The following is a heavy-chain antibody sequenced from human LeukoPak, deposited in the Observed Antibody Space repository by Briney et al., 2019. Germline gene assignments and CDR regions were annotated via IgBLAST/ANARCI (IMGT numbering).Heavy chain of an antibody. V-gene: IGHV3-7*01. CDR1: GFTFSRYW. CDR3: AKDRSLYRGGLFDY. J-gene: IGHJ4*02. Sequence: GGSLRLSCAASGFTFSRYWMTWVRQAPGKGLEWVAHIKEDGSEKYYVDSVKGRFTISRDNSKNTLYLQMNSLRAEDTAVYYCAKDRSLYRGGLFDYWGQGTLVTASS. D-gene: IGHD2-15*01. CDR2: IKEDGSEK.